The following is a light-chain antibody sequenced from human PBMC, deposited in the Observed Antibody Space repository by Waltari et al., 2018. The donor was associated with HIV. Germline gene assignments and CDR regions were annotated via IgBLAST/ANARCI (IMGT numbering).Light chain of an antibody. V-gene: IGKV3-15*01. J-gene: IGKJ1*01. Sequence: EIVMTQSPATLSVSPGERATLSCRASQSVSSNLAWYQQKPGQAPRLLIYGASTRATGIPARFSGSGSGTELTLTISSLQSEDFAVYYCQQYNNWPPGSTFGQGTKVEIK. CDR1: QSVSSN. CDR2: GAS. CDR3: QQYNNWPPGST.